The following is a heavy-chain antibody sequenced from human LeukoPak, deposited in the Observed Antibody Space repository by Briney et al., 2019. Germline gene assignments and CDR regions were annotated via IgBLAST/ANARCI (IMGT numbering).Heavy chain of an antibody. CDR2: FSGGDGQT. CDR3: ARGGIQVSGIDEFDY. J-gene: IGHJ4*02. Sequence: GGSLRLSCAISGFIFNTYGMNWVRQTPGKGLEWVSTFSGGDGQTFYADSVKGRFTISRDSSRNTVSLQMNSLRVEDTAVYYCARGGIQVSGIDEFDYWGQGTLVTVSS. CDR1: GFIFNTYG. D-gene: IGHD6-19*01. V-gene: IGHV3-23*01.